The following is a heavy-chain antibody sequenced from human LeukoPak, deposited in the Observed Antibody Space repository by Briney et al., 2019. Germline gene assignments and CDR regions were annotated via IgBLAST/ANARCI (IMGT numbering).Heavy chain of an antibody. J-gene: IGHJ4*02. CDR1: GGSFSGYY. V-gene: IGHV4-34*01. CDR2: INHSGST. Sequence: PSETLSLTCAVYGGSFSGYYWSWIRQPPGKGLEWIGEINHSGSTNYNPSLKSRVTISVDTSKNQFSLKLSSVTAADTAVYYCARLKPSGSYFDYWGQGTLVTVS. CDR3: ARLKPSGSYFDY. D-gene: IGHD1-26*01.